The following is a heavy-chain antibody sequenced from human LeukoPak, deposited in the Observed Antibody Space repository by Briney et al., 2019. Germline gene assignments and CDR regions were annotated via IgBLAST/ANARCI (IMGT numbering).Heavy chain of an antibody. V-gene: IGHV4-59*01. CDR3: ARDNYGDSFDY. J-gene: IGHJ4*02. CDR1: GGPISSYY. Sequence: PSETLSLTCTVSGGPISSYYWSWIRQPPGKGLEWIGYIYYSGSTNYNPSLKSRVTISVDTSKNQFSLKLSSVTAADTAVYYCARDNYGDSFDYWGQGTLVTVSS. D-gene: IGHD4-17*01. CDR2: IYYSGST.